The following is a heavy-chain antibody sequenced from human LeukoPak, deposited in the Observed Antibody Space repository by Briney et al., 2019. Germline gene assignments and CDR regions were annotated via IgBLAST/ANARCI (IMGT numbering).Heavy chain of an antibody. CDR3: VNPGWYYDSSGYSYYYSMDV. CDR1: GFTFSRYG. J-gene: IGHJ6*02. V-gene: IGHV3-64D*09. Sequence: PGGSLRLSCSASGFTFSRYGMHWVRQAPGKGLEYVSAIVSNGDSTYYADSVKGRFTISRDNAKNTLYLQMSSLRPDDTAVYYCVNPGWYYDSSGYSYYYSMDVWGQGTTVTVSS. CDR2: IVSNGDST. D-gene: IGHD3-22*01.